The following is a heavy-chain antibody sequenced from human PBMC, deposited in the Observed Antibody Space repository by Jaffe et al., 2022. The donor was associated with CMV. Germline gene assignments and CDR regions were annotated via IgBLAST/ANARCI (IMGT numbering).Heavy chain of an antibody. CDR3: AKEGRWVPPEY. CDR2: ISGSGSGESR. V-gene: IGHV3-23*01. Sequence: EVQLLESGGGLVQPGGSLRLSCAASGFPFSNYAMSWVRQAPGKGLEWVSVISGSGSGESRHYADSVKGRFTISRDNSKNTLYLQMNSLRAEDTAVYYCAKEGRWVPPEYWGQGTLVTVSS. D-gene: IGHD3-10*01. J-gene: IGHJ4*02. CDR1: GFPFSNYA.